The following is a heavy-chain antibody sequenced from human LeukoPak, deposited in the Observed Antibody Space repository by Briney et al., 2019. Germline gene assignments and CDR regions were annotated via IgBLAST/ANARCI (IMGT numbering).Heavy chain of an antibody. CDR2: ISGNAYNT. V-gene: IGHV3-23*01. Sequence: GGPLRLSCAASGFTFSSYAMSRVRQAPGKGLEWVSDISGNAYNTYYADSVKGRFTISRDNSKNTLYLQLNSLRAEDTAVYYCASGYVDYGGNSRWGQGTLVTVSS. CDR3: ASGYVDYGGNSR. D-gene: IGHD4-17*01. CDR1: GFTFSSYA. J-gene: IGHJ4*02.